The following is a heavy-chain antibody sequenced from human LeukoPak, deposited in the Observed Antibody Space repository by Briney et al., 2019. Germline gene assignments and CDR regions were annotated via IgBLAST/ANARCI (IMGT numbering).Heavy chain of an antibody. CDR1: GFTFSSYS. Sequence: GGSLRLSCAASGFTFSSYSMNWVRQAPGKGLEGVSSISSSSSYIYYADSVKGRFTICRHNAKNSLYLHMNSLRAEDPAVYYCAGYSLAANYYYMDVWGKGPTVSVSS. D-gene: IGHD6-6*01. CDR2: ISSSSSYI. V-gene: IGHV3-21*01. CDR3: AGYSLAANYYYMDV. J-gene: IGHJ6*03.